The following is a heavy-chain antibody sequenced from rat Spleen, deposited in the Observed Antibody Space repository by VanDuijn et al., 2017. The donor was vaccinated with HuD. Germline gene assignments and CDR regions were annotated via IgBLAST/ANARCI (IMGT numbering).Heavy chain of an antibody. Sequence: EVQLVESGGGLVQPGRSLKLSCATSGFTFSDFYMAWVRQAPTKGLEWVATISYDGSRTYYRDSVKGRFTISRDNAKNTLYLQMDSLRSEDTATYYCATPHSDYYSAYTGWFAYWGQGTLVTVSS. CDR1: GFTFSDFY. V-gene: IGHV5-7*01. D-gene: IGHD1-2*01. CDR2: ISYDGSRT. CDR3: ATPHSDYYSAYTGWFAY. J-gene: IGHJ3*01.